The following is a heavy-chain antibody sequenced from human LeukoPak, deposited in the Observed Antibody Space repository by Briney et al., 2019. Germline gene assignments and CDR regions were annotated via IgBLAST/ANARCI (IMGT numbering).Heavy chain of an antibody. D-gene: IGHD3-3*01. CDR3: AREGGFYRPLDY. CDR2: VHLDGTT. V-gene: IGHV4-4*02. J-gene: IGHJ4*02. Sequence: KSSETLSLTCGVSGGSVASTNWWTWVRQPPGKGLEWIGEVHLDGTTNYNPSLKSRLTMSVDLSENHISLTLTSITAADTAVYYCAREGGFYRPLDYSGQGTLVTVSS. CDR1: GGSVASTNW.